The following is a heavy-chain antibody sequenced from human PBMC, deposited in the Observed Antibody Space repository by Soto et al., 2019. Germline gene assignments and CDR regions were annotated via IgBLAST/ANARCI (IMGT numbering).Heavy chain of an antibody. V-gene: IGHV4-59*01. CDR3: ASVTFGGIVLAN. J-gene: IGHJ4*02. Sequence: SETLSLTCTVSAASFSKYYWTWIRQPPGKGLEWIGYIYFNGNTKYNPSLEGRLTISIDTSKKEFSLKLTSVTAADAAVYYCASVTFGGIVLANWGQGTLVTVSS. CDR2: IYFNGNT. CDR1: AASFSKYY. D-gene: IGHD3-16*01.